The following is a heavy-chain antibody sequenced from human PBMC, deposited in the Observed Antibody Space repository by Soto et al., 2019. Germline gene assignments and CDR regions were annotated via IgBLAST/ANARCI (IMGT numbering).Heavy chain of an antibody. V-gene: IGHV1-69*04. D-gene: IGHD3-22*01. CDR1: GGTFSIYT. CDR2: IIPILGIA. J-gene: IGHJ4*02. Sequence: SVKVSCKASGGTFSIYTISWVRQAPGQGLEWMGRIIPILGIANYAQKFQGRVTITADKSTSAAYMELSSLRSEDTAVYYCARENYYDSSGMNYWGQGTLVTVSS. CDR3: ARENYYDSSGMNY.